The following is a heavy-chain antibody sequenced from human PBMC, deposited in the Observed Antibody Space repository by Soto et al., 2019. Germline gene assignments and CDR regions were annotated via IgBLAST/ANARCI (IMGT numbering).Heavy chain of an antibody. Sequence: LSVTCTVCGGSITSSYWSWIRRPPGKGLEWIAYIYDTGISGYTPSTSYNPSLKSRVTMPVDTSKSQFSLELTSVTAADTAVYYCARGEDAFFYYGLDVWGQGITVTVSS. CDR2: IYDTGISGYTPST. V-gene: IGHV4-59*01. CDR1: GGSITSSY. J-gene: IGHJ6*02. CDR3: ARGEDAFFYYGLDV.